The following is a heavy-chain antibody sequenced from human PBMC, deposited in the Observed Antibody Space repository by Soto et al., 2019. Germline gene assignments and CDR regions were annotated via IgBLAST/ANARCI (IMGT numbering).Heavy chain of an antibody. D-gene: IGHD3-10*01. V-gene: IGHV4-31*03. J-gene: IGHJ3*02. Sequence: SETLSLTCTVSGGSISSGGYYWSWIRQHPGKGLEWIGYIYYSGSTYYNPSLKSRVTISVDTSKNQFSLKLSSVTAADTAVYYCARDMVRGARSRDDFDIWGQGTMVTVSS. CDR3: ARDMVRGARSRDDFDI. CDR1: GGSISSGGYY. CDR2: IYYSGST.